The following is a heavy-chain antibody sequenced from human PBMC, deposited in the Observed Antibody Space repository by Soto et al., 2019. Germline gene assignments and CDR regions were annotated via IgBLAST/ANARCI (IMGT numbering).Heavy chain of an antibody. CDR2: INHSGST. Sequence: SETLSLTCALYGGSFSGYYWSWIRQPPGKGLEWIGEINHSGSTNYNPSLKSRVTISVDTSKNQFSLKLSSVTAADTAVYYCARAPTSLIVVVPAPKTGGWFDPWGQGTLVTVSS. V-gene: IGHV4-34*01. D-gene: IGHD2-2*01. CDR3: ARAPTSLIVVVPAPKTGGWFDP. J-gene: IGHJ5*02. CDR1: GGSFSGYY.